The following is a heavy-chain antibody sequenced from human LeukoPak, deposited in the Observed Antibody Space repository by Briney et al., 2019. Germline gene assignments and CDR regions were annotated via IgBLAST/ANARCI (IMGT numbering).Heavy chain of an antibody. V-gene: IGHV3-74*01. J-gene: IGHJ3*02. D-gene: IGHD4-11*01. Sequence: PGGSLRLSCAASGFPFSYYWMHWVRQAPGKGLVWVSRIDGDGSSTSYADSVKGRFSIFRDNAKNTVYLQMDSLRAEDTAVYYCARVGRLQSFDAFDIWGQGTTVTVSS. CDR3: ARVGRLQSFDAFDI. CDR1: GFPFSYYW. CDR2: IDGDGSST.